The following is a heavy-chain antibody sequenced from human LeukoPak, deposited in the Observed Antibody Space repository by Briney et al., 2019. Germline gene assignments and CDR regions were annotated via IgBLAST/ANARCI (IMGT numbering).Heavy chain of an antibody. J-gene: IGHJ4*02. V-gene: IGHV4-59*08. D-gene: IGHD4-23*01. CDR1: SGSISSYY. CDR2: IYYSGST. Sequence: PSETLSLTCTVSSGSISSYYWRWMRQPPGEGLEWIGYIYYSGSTNYNPSLKSRVTISVDTSKNQFSLKLSSVTAADTAVYYCARHLSAYGGYPGIDYWGQGTLVTVSS. CDR3: ARHLSAYGGYPGIDY.